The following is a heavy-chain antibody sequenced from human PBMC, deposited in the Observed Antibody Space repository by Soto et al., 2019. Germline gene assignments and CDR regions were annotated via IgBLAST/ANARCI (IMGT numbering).Heavy chain of an antibody. J-gene: IGHJ6*02. CDR1: GGTFSSYA. Sequence: SVKVSCKASGGTFSSYAISWVRQAPGQGLERMGGIIPIFGTANYAQKFQGRVTITADKSTSTAYMELSSLRSEDTAVYYCATSITIFGVVIAMDYYYYGMDVWGQGTTVTVSS. CDR2: IIPIFGTA. CDR3: ATSITIFGVVIAMDYYYYGMDV. D-gene: IGHD3-3*01. V-gene: IGHV1-69*06.